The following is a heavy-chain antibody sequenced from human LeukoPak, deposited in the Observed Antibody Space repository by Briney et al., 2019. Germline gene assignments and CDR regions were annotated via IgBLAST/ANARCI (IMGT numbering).Heavy chain of an antibody. CDR1: GGSISSYY. V-gene: IGHV4-59*01. Sequence: SETLSLTCTVSGGSISSYYWSWIRQPPGKGLEWIGYIYYSGRTNYNPSLKSRVTISVDMAKNQFSLKVMSVTAADTAVYYCVRGHGGYWGQGTLVTVSS. CDR3: VRGHGGY. J-gene: IGHJ4*02. CDR2: IYYSGRT.